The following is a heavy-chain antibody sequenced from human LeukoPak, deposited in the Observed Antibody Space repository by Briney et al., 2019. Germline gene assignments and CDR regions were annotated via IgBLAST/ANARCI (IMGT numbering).Heavy chain of an antibody. CDR1: GFTFSRYA. CDR2: ISGTGGST. Sequence: PGGSLRLSCAASGFTFSRYAMTWVRQAPGKGLEWVSVISGTGGSTYYADSMKGRFTISRDNSKNTLYLQMSSLRAEDTAVYYCAKSPYRFDVFDIWGQGTMVTVSS. CDR3: AKSPYRFDVFDI. V-gene: IGHV3-23*01. D-gene: IGHD2-21*01. J-gene: IGHJ3*02.